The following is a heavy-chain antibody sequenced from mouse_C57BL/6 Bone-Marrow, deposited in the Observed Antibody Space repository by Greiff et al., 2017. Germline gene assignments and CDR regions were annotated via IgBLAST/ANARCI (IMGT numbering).Heavy chain of an antibody. J-gene: IGHJ2*01. D-gene: IGHD1-1*01. CDR3: ARDYYGSSYFYYFDY. CDR2: IDPSASYT. CDR1: GYTFTSYW. V-gene: IGHV1-50*01. Sequence: QVHVKQPGAELVKPGASVKLSCKASGYTFTSYWMQWVKQRPGQGLEWIGEIDPSASYTNYNQKFKGKATLTVDTSSSTAYMQLSSLKSENSSVYYCARDYYGSSYFYYFDYWGQGTTLTVSS.